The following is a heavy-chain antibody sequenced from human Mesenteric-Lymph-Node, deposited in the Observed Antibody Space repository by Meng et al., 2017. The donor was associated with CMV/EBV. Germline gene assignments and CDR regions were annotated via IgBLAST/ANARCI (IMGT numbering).Heavy chain of an antibody. CDR2: INHSGST. Sequence: QVRVRPWGAGLLKPSETLSLTCAFYGGAFSGYYWSWIRQPPGKGLEWIGEINHSGSTNSNPSLKSRVTISVDTSKTQFSLKLSSVTAADTAVYYCARHQRWLKSEGGFNYWGQGTLVTVSS. CDR1: GGAFSGYY. D-gene: IGHD4-23*01. CDR3: ARHQRWLKSEGGFNY. J-gene: IGHJ4*02. V-gene: IGHV4-34*02.